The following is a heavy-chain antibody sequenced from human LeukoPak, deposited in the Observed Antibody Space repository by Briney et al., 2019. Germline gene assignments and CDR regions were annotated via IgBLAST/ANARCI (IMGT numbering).Heavy chain of an antibody. D-gene: IGHD4-23*01. CDR2: ISASGSAT. CDR3: ARGRPHGNDY. J-gene: IGHJ4*02. CDR1: GFIFSNYG. Sequence: GGSLRLSCAASGFIFSNYGMNWVRQAPGKGLEWVAAISASGSATSYADSVRGRFTISRDNSKSTTYLQMNSLRVEDTAVYYCARGRPHGNDYWGQGTLVTVSS. V-gene: IGHV3-23*01.